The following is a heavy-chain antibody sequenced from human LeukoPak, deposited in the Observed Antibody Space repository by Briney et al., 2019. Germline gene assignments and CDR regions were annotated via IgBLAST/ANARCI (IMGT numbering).Heavy chain of an antibody. J-gene: IGHJ4*02. Sequence: TGGSLRLSCAASGVTFSSYGMHWVRQAPGKGLEWVAFIRYEGSNKYYAHSVKGRFTISRDNSKNTLYLQMNSLRAEDTAVYYCANGPPNQRLVYWGQGTLVTVSS. V-gene: IGHV3-30*02. CDR1: GVTFSSYG. CDR3: ANGPPNQRLVY. CDR2: IRYEGSNK. D-gene: IGHD5-24*01.